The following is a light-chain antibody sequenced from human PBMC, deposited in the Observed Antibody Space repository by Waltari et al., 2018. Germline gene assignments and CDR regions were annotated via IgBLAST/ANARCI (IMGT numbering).Light chain of an antibody. CDR2: EVT. J-gene: IGLJ2*01. V-gene: IGLV2-23*02. Sequence: QSALTQPASVSGSPGQSITISCTGTSHDVGNYDLVSLYQQHPGKAPKLIIYEVTKRPSGFSNRFSGSKSGNTASLTISGLHTEDEGDYYCCSYSGDLSFGVVFGGGTKLTVL. CDR1: SHDVGNYDL. CDR3: CSYSGDLSFGVV.